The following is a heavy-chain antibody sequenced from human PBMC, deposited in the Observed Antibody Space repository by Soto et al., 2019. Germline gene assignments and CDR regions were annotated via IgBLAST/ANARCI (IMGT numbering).Heavy chain of an antibody. CDR2: ITEDGSGT. CDR3: VRGTNGWRGMDY. J-gene: IGHJ4*02. Sequence: PRGSLRLSCATSGFTFSSYPIHWVRQAPGKGPVWVSRITEDGSGTTYADSVKGRFTVTRDNAKNTMYLQMSGLGAEDTAVYHCVRGTNGWRGMDYWGQGTLVTVSS. D-gene: IGHD2-8*01. V-gene: IGHV3-74*01. CDR1: GFTFSSYP.